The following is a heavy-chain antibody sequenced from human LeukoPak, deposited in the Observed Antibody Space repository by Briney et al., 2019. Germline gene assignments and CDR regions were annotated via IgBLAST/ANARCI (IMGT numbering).Heavy chain of an antibody. CDR2: ISWNSGSI. CDR1: GITFYDYA. CDR3: AKGKPYYYDSSGYER. J-gene: IGHJ4*02. D-gene: IGHD3-22*01. Sequence: SLRPSFATPGITFYDYAIHLVRPAPGKGLELGSSISWNSGSIGYADSVKGRFTISRDNAKNSLYLQMNSLRAEDTALYYCAKGKPYYYDSSGYERWGQGTLVTVSS. V-gene: IGHV3-9*01.